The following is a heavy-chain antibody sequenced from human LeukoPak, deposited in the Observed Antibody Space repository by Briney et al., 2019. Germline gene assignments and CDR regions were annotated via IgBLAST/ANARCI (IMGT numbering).Heavy chain of an antibody. CDR3: ATAPYSNYGLYFDY. CDR1: GYTFTSYG. Sequence: ASVKVSCKASGYTFTSYGISWVRQAPGQGLEWMGWISAYNGNTNYAQKLQGRVTMTTDTSTSTAYMELSSLRSEDTAVYYCATAPYSNYGLYFDYWGQGTLVTVSS. J-gene: IGHJ4*02. D-gene: IGHD4-4*01. V-gene: IGHV1-18*01. CDR2: ISAYNGNT.